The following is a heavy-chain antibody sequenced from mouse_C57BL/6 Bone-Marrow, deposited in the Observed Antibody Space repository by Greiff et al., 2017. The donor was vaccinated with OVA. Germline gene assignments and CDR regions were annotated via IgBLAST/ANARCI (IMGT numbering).Heavy chain of an antibody. J-gene: IGHJ2*01. V-gene: IGHV5-17*01. CDR3: ARQGITTVVAGFDY. Sequence: EVKLVESGGGLVKPGGSLKLSCAASGFTFSDYGMHWVRQAPEKGLEWVAYISSGSSTIYYADTVKGRFTISRDNAKNTLFLQMTSLRSEDTAMYYCARQGITTVVAGFDYWGQGTTLTVSS. D-gene: IGHD1-1*01. CDR1: GFTFSDYG. CDR2: ISSGSSTI.